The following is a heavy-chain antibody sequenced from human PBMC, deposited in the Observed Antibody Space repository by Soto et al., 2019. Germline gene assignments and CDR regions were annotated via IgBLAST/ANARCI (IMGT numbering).Heavy chain of an antibody. V-gene: IGHV3-21*01. D-gene: IGHD2-2*01. CDR2: ISSSSSYI. J-gene: IGHJ5*02. CDR1: GFTFSSYS. Sequence: PGGSLRLSCAASGFTFSSYSMNWVRQAPGKGLEWVSSISSSSSYIYYADSVKGRFTISRDNAKNSLYLQMNSLRAEDTAVYYCAFTHIGYCGSTSCDVRWFDPWGQGTLVTVSS. CDR3: AFTHIGYCGSTSCDVRWFDP.